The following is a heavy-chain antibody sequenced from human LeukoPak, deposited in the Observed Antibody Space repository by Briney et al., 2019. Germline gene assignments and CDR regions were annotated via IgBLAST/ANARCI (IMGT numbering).Heavy chain of an antibody. CDR1: GFTFSSYA. V-gene: IGHV3-64*01. D-gene: IGHD6-6*01. CDR2: ISSNGGST. CDR3: ARAEDIAANDAFDI. J-gene: IGHJ3*02. Sequence: GRSLRLSCAASGFTFSSYAMHWVRQAPGKGLEYVSAISSNGGSTYYANSVKGRFTISRDNSKNTLYLQMGSLRAEDMAVYYCARAEDIAANDAFDIWGQGTMVTVSS.